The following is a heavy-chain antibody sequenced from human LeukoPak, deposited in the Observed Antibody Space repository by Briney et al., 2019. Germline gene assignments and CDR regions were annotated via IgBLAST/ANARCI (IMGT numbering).Heavy chain of an antibody. D-gene: IGHD6-19*01. CDR2: IYYSGNT. V-gene: IGHV4-39*02. Sequence: PSETLSLTCTVSGVSISSSNSYWGWIRQPPGKGLEWIGSIYYSGNTYYNASLKSQVSISIDTSKNQFSLKLSSVTAADTAVYYCARDGIAVAGTDYWGQGTLVTVSS. CDR1: GVSISSSNSY. J-gene: IGHJ4*02. CDR3: ARDGIAVAGTDY.